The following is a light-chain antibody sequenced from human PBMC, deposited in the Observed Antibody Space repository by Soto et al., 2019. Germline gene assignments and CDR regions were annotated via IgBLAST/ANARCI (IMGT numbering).Light chain of an antibody. V-gene: IGLV2-11*01. CDR1: SSDVGGYNY. CDR2: DVS. CDR3: CSYAGSYTLV. J-gene: IGLJ3*02. Sequence: QSALTQPRSVSGSPGQSVTISCTGTSSDVGGYNYVSWYQQHPGKAPKLMIYDVSKRPSGVPDRFSGSKSGNTASLTISGLPPEDEADYYCCSYAGSYTLVFGGGTQLTVL.